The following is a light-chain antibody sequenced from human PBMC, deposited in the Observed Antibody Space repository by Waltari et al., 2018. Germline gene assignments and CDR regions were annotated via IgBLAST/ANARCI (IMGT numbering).Light chain of an antibody. CDR2: RAS. J-gene: IGKJ3*01. CDR3: QKYDSAPLT. Sequence: DIEMTQSPSSLSASVGDRVTITCRASHDISNFLAWYQQRPGKLPKLLSYRASTLQSGVQSRFSGSGSGTDFTLAISSLQSEDVATYYCQKYDSAPLTFGPGTKVEIK. V-gene: IGKV1-27*01. CDR1: HDISNF.